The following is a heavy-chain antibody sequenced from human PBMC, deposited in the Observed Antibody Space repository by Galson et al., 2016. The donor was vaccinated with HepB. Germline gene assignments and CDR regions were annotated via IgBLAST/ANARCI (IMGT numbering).Heavy chain of an antibody. V-gene: IGHV1-3*01. Sequence: SVKVSCKASGYTFTSYTLHWVRQAPGQRLEWMGWIHAGNGHTKYSQTLQGRLTITGDTSARTAYMELSSLRSDDTAVYYCAKSPYDFWISDYWGQGTLVTVSS. J-gene: IGHJ4*02. CDR3: AKSPYDFWISDY. CDR1: GYTFTSYT. CDR2: IHAGNGHT. D-gene: IGHD3-3*01.